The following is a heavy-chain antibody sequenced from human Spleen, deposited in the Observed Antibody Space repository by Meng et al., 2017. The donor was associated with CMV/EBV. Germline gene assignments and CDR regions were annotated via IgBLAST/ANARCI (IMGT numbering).Heavy chain of an antibody. CDR1: GYTFTGYY. CDR2: IDPNSGGT. V-gene: IGHV1-2*02. CDR3: ARDGPHCSVGGCYFDF. J-gene: IGHJ4*02. D-gene: IGHD2-15*01. Sequence: GSVKVSCKASGYTFTGYYMHWVRQAPGQGLEWMGWIDPNSGGTNYAQKFQGRVIMTRDIYTSTVYMELSNLRGDDRAVYYCARDGPHCSVGGCYFDFWGQGSLVTVSS.